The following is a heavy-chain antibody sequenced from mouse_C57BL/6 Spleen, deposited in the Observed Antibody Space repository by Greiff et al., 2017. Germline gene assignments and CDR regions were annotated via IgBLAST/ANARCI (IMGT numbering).Heavy chain of an antibody. CDR3: ARRTTVAPRD. J-gene: IGHJ2*01. CDR2: INPNNGGT. CDR1: GYTFTDYY. Sequence: VQLQQSGPELVKPGASVKISCKASGYTFTDYYMNWVKQSHGKSLEWIGDINPNNGGTSYNQKFKGKATLTVDKSSSTAYMELRSLTSEDSAVYYCARRTTVAPRDLGQGTTLTVSS. V-gene: IGHV1-26*01. D-gene: IGHD1-1*01.